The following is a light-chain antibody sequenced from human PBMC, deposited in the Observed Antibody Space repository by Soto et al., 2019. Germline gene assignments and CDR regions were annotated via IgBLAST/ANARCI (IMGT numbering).Light chain of an antibody. V-gene: IGLV2-11*01. CDR2: DVT. CDR1: SSDVGTYNY. Sequence: QSALTQPRSVSGSPGQSVTISCTGTSSDVGTYNYVSWYQQHPGKAPKLVIYDVTKRPSGVPDRFSGSKSGNTAPLTISGLQAEDEADYYCCSYASSSLWVFGGGTKVTVL. CDR3: CSYASSSLWV. J-gene: IGLJ3*02.